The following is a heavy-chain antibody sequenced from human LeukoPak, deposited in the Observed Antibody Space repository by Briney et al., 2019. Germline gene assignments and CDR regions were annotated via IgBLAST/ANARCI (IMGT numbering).Heavy chain of an antibody. CDR3: TTDAVGSALFDY. CDR2: IKSKTDGGTT. J-gene: IGHJ4*02. V-gene: IGHV3-15*01. CDR1: GFTFSNAW. Sequence: GGSLRLSCAASGFTFSNAWMSWVRQAPGKGLEWVGRIKSKTDGGTTDYAAPVKGRFTISRDDSKNTLYLQMNSLKTEDTAVYYCTTDAVGSALFDYWGQGTLVTVSS. D-gene: IGHD1-26*01.